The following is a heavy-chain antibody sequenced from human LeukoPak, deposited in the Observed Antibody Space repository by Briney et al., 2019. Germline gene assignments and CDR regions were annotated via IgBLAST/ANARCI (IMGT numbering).Heavy chain of an antibody. CDR1: GGSISSSSHY. CDR2: IYYSGTT. Sequence: PSETLSLTCTVSGGSISSSSHYWGWIRQPPGKGLEWIGSIYYSGTTYYNPSLKSRVTISVDTSTNQFSLKLSSVTAADTVMYYCARRVDYGSGSYYQIDYWGQGTLVTVSS. D-gene: IGHD3-10*01. J-gene: IGHJ4*02. CDR3: ARRVDYGSGSYYQIDY. V-gene: IGHV4-39*01.